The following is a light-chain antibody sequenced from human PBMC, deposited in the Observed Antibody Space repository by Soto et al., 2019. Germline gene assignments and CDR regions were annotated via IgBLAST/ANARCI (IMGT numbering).Light chain of an antibody. CDR3: QQYKAYSLT. CDR2: HAS. CDR1: QSISSW. J-gene: IGKJ1*01. V-gene: IGKV1-5*01. Sequence: DIQMTQSPSTLSASVGDRVTITCRASQSISSWLAWYRQKPGEAPKLLIYHASNLETGVPSRFSGSGSGTEFPLTISSLQPDDFATYYCQQYKAYSLTFGPGTKVEI.